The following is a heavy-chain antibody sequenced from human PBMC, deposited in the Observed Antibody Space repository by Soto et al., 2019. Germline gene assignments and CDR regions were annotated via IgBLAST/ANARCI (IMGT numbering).Heavy chain of an antibody. V-gene: IGHV1-18*01. D-gene: IGHD6-13*01. J-gene: IGHJ4*02. CDR1: GYTFTSYG. Sequence: ASVKVSCKASGYTFTSYGISWVRQAPGQGLEWMGWISAYNGNTNYAQKLQGRVTMTTDTSTSTAYMQLRSLRSDDTAVYYCARDWAAARPFDYWGQGTLVTVSS. CDR3: ARDWAAARPFDY. CDR2: ISAYNGNT.